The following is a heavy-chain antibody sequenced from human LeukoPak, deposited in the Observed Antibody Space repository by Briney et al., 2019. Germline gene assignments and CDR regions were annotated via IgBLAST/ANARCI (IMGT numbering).Heavy chain of an antibody. V-gene: IGHV1-18*04. CDR1: GYTFTGYY. D-gene: IGHD6-13*01. CDR2: ISAYNGNT. J-gene: IGHJ5*02. Sequence: ASVKVSCKASGYTFTGYYIHWVRQAPGQGLEWMGWISAYNGNTNYAQKLQGRVTMTTDTSTSTAYMELRSLRSDDTAVYYCARVYSSSWYYPTSDWFDPWGQGTLVTVSS. CDR3: ARVYSSSWYYPTSDWFDP.